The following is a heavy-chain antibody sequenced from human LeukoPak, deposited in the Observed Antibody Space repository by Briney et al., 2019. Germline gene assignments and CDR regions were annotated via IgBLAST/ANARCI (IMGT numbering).Heavy chain of an antibody. J-gene: IGHJ4*02. CDR3: AMAAADYYFDY. D-gene: IGHD6-13*01. Sequence: GALRLSCAASGFTFSNYGMHWVRQAPGKGLEWVTLISYDGSSKYYADSVKGRFTISRDNSKNTLYLQMNSLRAEDTAVYYCAMAAADYYFDYWGQGTLVTVSS. CDR1: GFTFSNYG. V-gene: IGHV3-30*03. CDR2: ISYDGSSK.